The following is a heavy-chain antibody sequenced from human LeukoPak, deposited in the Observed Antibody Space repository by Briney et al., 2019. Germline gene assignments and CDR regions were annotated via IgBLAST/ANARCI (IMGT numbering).Heavy chain of an antibody. V-gene: IGHV4-30-4*01. CDR1: GGSISSGDYY. CDR3: ARETLTISRWFGP. Sequence: SETLSLTCTVSGGSISSGDYYWSWIRQPPGKGLEWIGYIYYSGSTYYNPSLKSRVTISVDTSKNQFSLKLTSVTAADTAVYYCARETLTISRWFGPWGQGTLVTVPS. CDR2: IYYSGST. J-gene: IGHJ5*02. D-gene: IGHD4-17*01.